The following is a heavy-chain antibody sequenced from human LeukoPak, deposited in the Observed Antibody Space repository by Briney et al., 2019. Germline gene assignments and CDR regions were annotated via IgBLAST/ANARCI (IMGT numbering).Heavy chain of an antibody. J-gene: IGHJ4*02. CDR3: ARLGRWLQPQDY. V-gene: IGHV4-59*08. CDR2: IYYSGNT. Sequence: SETLSLTCTVSGGSISSYYWSCIRQPPGKGLEWIGYIYYSGNTNYNPSLKSRVTISVDTSKNQFSLKLSSVTAADTAVYYCARLGRWLQPQDYWGQGTLVTVSS. CDR1: GGSISSYY. D-gene: IGHD5-24*01.